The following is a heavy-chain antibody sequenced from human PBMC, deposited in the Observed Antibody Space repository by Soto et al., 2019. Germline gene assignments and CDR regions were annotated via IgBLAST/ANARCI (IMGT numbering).Heavy chain of an antibody. D-gene: IGHD6-13*01. CDR2: INHSGST. CDR1: GGSFSGYY. V-gene: IGHV4-34*01. Sequence: LSLTCAVYGGSFSGYYWSWIRQPPGKGLEWIGEINHSGSTNYNPSLKSRVTISVDTSKNQFSLKLSSVTAADTAVYYCARGVGIAAAGQILDWGQGTLVTVS. J-gene: IGHJ4*02. CDR3: ARGVGIAAAGQILD.